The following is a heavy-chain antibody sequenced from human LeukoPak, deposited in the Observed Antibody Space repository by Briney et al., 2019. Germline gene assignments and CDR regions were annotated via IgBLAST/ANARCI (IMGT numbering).Heavy chain of an antibody. CDR3: AREFPGLFPTAPRGYYFDY. CDR2: IIPIFGTA. D-gene: IGHD1-1*01. V-gene: IGHV1-69*05. CDR1: GGTFSSYA. Sequence: SVKVSCKASGGTFSSYAISWVRQAPGQGLEWMGGIIPIFGTANYAQKFQGRVTMTTDTSTSTVYMELRSLRSDDTAVYYCAREFPGLFPTAPRGYYFDYWGQGTLVTVSS. J-gene: IGHJ4*02.